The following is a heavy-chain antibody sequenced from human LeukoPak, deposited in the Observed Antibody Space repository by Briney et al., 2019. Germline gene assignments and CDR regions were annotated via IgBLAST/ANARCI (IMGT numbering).Heavy chain of an antibody. J-gene: IGHJ5*02. V-gene: IGHV3-48*01. Sequence: PAGGPLRLSCAASGFTFSSYSMNWVRQAPGKGLEWVSYIRSISSTIYYADSVKGRFTISRNNAKNSLYLQMNSLRAEDTAVYYCARDKPPLLMVYAYISEFDPWGQGTLVTVSS. D-gene: IGHD2-8*01. CDR2: IRSISSTI. CDR1: GFTFSSYS. CDR3: ARDKPPLLMVYAYISEFDP.